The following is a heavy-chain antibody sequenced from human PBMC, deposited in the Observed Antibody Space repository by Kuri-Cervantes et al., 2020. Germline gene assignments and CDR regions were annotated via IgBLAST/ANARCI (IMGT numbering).Heavy chain of an antibody. CDR1: GYSISNGYY. V-gene: IGHV4-38-2*02. CDR2: IYHSGST. J-gene: IGHJ4*02. D-gene: IGHD6-13*01. Sequence: SQTLSLTCAVSGYSISNGYYWGWIRQPPGKGLEWIGEIYHSGSTNYNPSLKSRVTISVDKSKNQFSLKLSSVTAADTAVYYCARELIAAAGYGWGQGTLVTVSS. CDR3: ARELIAAAGYG.